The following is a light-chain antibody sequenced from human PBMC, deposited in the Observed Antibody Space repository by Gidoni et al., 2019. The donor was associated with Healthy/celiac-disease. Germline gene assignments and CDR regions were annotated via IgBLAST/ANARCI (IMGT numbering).Light chain of an antibody. CDR3: QQYGSSPKT. CDR1: QSVSSSY. Sequence: EIVLTQSPGTLSLSPGERASLSCRASQSVSSSYLAWYQQKPGQAPSLLIYGASSRATGIPDRFSGSGSGTDFTLTISRLEPEDFAVYYCQQYGSSPKTFGQXTKVEIK. J-gene: IGKJ1*01. V-gene: IGKV3-20*01. CDR2: GAS.